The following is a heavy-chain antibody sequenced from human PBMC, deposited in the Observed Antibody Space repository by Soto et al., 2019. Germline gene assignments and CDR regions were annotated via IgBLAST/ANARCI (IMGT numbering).Heavy chain of an antibody. V-gene: IGHV3-23*01. D-gene: IGHD3-16*02. CDR2: ISGSGGST. Sequence: EVQLLESGGGLVQPGGSLRLSCAASGFTFSSYAMSWVRQAPGKGLEWVSAISGSGGSTYYADSVKGRFTISRDNSKNTLYLQMNSLRAEDTAVYYCATPKSHYDYIWGSYPLPHYYYMDVWGKGTTVTVSS. J-gene: IGHJ6*03. CDR1: GFTFSSYA. CDR3: ATPKSHYDYIWGSYPLPHYYYMDV.